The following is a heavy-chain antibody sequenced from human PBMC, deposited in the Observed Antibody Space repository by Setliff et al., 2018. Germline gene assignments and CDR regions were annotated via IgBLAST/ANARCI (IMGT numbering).Heavy chain of an antibody. J-gene: IGHJ6*03. CDR3: ARAPKAARRYYYYYTDV. V-gene: IGHV1-18*01. CDR1: GYTFTSYG. D-gene: IGHD6-6*01. Sequence: ASVKVSCKASGYTFTSYGISWVRQAPGQGLEWMGWISAYNGNTNYAQKLQGRVTMTTDTSTSTAYMELRSLRSDDTAVYYCARAPKAARRYYYYYTDVWGKGTTVTVSS. CDR2: ISAYNGNT.